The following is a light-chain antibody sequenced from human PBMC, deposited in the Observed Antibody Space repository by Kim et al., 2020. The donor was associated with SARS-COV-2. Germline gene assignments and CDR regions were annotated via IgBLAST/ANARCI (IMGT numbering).Light chain of an antibody. CDR2: AAS. V-gene: IGKV1-39*01. J-gene: IGKJ3*01. Sequence: DIQMTQSPSSLSASVGDRVTITCRTTHSICSHLNWYQQKPGRAPKLLISAASTLQGGVPSRFSGSGSETDFTLTISSLQPEDFATYFCQQSYITPFTFGPGTNVDIK. CDR3: QQSYITPFT. CDR1: HSICSH.